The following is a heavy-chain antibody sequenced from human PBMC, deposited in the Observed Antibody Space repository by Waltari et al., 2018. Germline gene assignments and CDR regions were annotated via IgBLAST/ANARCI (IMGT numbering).Heavy chain of an antibody. CDR3: AGGGRDDSSGYYWGPFDY. CDR1: GFTFSSYA. CDR2: ISYHGTYE. V-gene: IGHV3-30-3*01. D-gene: IGHD3-22*01. J-gene: IGHJ4*02. Sequence: QVQLVESGGGVVQPGRSLRLSCAASGFTFSSYAMHWVRQAPGKGRELVAVISYHGTYEYYADTVKGRFTISRDNSKNALYLQMNSLRAGDTAVYYCAGGGRDDSSGYYWGPFDYWGQGTLVTVSS.